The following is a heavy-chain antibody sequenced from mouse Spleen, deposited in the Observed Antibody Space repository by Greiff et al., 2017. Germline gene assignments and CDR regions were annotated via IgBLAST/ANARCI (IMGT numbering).Heavy chain of an antibody. J-gene: IGHJ2*01. CDR3: ARHYGSWYFDY. D-gene: IGHD1-2*01. Sequence: EVQLVESGGGLVKLGGSLKLSCAASGFTFSSYAMSWVRQTPEKRLEWVATISSGGGNTYYPDSVKGRFTISRDNAKNTLYLQMSSLKSEDTAMYYCARHYGSWYFDYWGQGTTLTVSS. CDR1: GFTFSSYA. V-gene: IGHV5-9-3*01. CDR2: ISSGGGNT.